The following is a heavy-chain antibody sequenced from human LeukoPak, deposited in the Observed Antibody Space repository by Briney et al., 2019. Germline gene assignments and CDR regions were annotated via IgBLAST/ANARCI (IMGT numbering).Heavy chain of an antibody. D-gene: IGHD3-22*01. CDR1: GFAFRDYY. V-gene: IGHV3-11*04. Sequence: GGSLRLSCAASGFAFRDYYISWIRQAPGKGLEWVSYISSSGSTIYYADSVKGRFTISRDNAKNSLYLQMSSLRAEDTAVYYCAKAANYYYDSSGYYDYWGQGTLVTVSS. J-gene: IGHJ4*02. CDR2: ISSSGSTI. CDR3: AKAANYYYDSSGYYDY.